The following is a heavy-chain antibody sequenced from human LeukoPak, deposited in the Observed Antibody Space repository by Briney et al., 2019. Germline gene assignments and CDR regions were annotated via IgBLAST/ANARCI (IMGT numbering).Heavy chain of an antibody. Sequence: PSETLSLTCTVSGGSITSYYWSWVRQPAGKGLEWIGRIYSSGSTNYNPSLKSRVTMSVDTSKNQFSLKMSFVTATDTAVYYCARSGGSGTYYDGSFDYWGQGTLVTVSS. J-gene: IGHJ4*02. CDR1: GGSITSYY. D-gene: IGHD1-26*01. CDR3: ARSGGSGTYYDGSFDY. V-gene: IGHV4-4*07. CDR2: IYSSGST.